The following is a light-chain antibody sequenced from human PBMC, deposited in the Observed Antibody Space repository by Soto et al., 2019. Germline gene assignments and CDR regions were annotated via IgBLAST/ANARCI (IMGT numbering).Light chain of an antibody. CDR1: QGISSA. CDR3: QQFNSYFT. CDR2: DAS. J-gene: IGKJ5*01. V-gene: IGKV1-13*02. Sequence: AIQLTQSPSSLSASVGDRVTITGRASQGISSALAWYQQKPGKAPKLLIYDASSLESGVPSRFSGSGSGTDFTLTISSLQPEDFATYYCQQFNSYFTFGQGTRLEIK.